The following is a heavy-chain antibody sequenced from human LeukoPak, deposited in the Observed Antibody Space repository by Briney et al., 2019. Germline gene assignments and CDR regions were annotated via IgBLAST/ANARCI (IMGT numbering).Heavy chain of an antibody. CDR3: ARASSSFYGMDV. J-gene: IGHJ6*02. CDR2: IYHSGST. V-gene: IGHV4-30-2*01. Sequence: SETPSLTCAVSGGSISSGGYSWSWIRQPPGKGLEWIGYIYHSGSTYYNPSLKSRVTISVDRSKNQFSLKLSSVTAADTAVYYCARASSSFYGMDVWGQGTTVTVSS. CDR1: GGSISSGGYS. D-gene: IGHD6-6*01.